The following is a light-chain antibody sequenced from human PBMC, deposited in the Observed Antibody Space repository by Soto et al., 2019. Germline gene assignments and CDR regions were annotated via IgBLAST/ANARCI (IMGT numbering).Light chain of an antibody. CDR1: QTVNKNY. Sequence: IQMSQSPSSLSASVGDRVSITCRASQTVNKNYVNWYQQKPGEAPKLLIYIASGLQSGVPSRFNGSGSGTDFTLHINSLQPDDVATYFCQQTSSFPLSFGGGTKVEIK. CDR2: IAS. CDR3: QQTSSFPLS. V-gene: IGKV1-39*01. J-gene: IGKJ4*01.